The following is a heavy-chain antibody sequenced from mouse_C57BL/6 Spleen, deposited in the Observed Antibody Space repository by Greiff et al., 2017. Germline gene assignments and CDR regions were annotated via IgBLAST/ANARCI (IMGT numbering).Heavy chain of an antibody. CDR1: GYTFTSYW. CDR3: ARSPPVYEDLLDY. J-gene: IGHJ3*01. Sequence: VKLQQPGTELVKPGASVKLSCKASGYTFTSYWMHWVKQRPGQGLEWIGNINPSNGGTNYNEKFKSKATLTVDKSSSTAYMQLSSLTSEDSAVYYCARSPPVYEDLLDYWGQGTLVTVSA. V-gene: IGHV1-53*01. D-gene: IGHD1-1*01. CDR2: INPSNGGT.